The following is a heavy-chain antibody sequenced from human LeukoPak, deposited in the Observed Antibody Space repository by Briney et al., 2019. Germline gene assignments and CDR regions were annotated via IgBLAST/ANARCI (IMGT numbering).Heavy chain of an antibody. CDR2: ISSSSSTI. CDR1: GFTFSSYS. J-gene: IGHJ4*02. Sequence: PGGSLRLSCAASGFTFSSYSMNWVRQAPGKGLEWVSYISSSSSTIYYADSVKGRFTISRDNAKNSLYLQMNSLRAEDTAVYYCARHWRGPFDYWGQGTLVTVSS. D-gene: IGHD5-12*01. CDR3: ARHWRGPFDY. V-gene: IGHV3-48*01.